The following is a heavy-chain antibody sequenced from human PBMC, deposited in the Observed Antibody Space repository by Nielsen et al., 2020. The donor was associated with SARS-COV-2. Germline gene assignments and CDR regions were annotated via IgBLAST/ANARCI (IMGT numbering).Heavy chain of an antibody. Sequence: GGSLRLSCAASGFTFSSYAMHWVRQAPGKGLEWVAMISYEGSYKYYADSVKGRFAISRENSRNTVFLQMNSLTTDDTAVYYCARGAVAGASSLDYWGQGTLVTVSS. CDR3: ARGAVAGASSLDY. D-gene: IGHD6-19*01. V-gene: IGHV3-30*09. CDR2: ISYEGSYK. CDR1: GFTFSSYA. J-gene: IGHJ4*02.